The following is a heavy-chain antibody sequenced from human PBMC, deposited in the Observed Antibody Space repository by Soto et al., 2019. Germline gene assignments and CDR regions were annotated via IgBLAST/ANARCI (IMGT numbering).Heavy chain of an antibody. V-gene: IGHV3-21*01. CDR2: ISGSATYI. D-gene: IGHD3-16*01. CDR3: AGVGELGGGYGELNFYYYGMDL. CDR1: GFIFSTYT. J-gene: IGHJ6*02. Sequence: PGGSLRLSCAASGFIFSTYTMNWVRQAPGKGLEWVSSISGSATYIYYADSVKGRFTISRNNAKNSLSLQMNSLRAEDTAVYYCAGVGELGGGYGELNFYYYGMDLWGQGTTVTVSS.